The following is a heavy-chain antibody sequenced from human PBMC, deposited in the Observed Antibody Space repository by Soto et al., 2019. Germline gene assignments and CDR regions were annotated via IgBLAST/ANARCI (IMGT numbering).Heavy chain of an antibody. Sequence: EVQLVESGGGLVKPGGSLRLSCAASGFIFSNAWMTWVRHAPGKGLEWVGCIKNKADGGTTDFAAPVKGRFFISRDDSKNTLYLQMNSLKAEDTAVYFCTTGWSSKDYWGQGTLVTVSS. CDR2: IKNKADGGTT. D-gene: IGHD2-2*01. V-gene: IGHV3-15*01. J-gene: IGHJ4*02. CDR3: TTGWSSKDY. CDR1: GFIFSNAW.